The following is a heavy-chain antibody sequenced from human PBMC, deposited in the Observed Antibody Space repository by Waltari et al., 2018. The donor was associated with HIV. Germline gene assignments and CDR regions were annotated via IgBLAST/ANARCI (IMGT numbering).Heavy chain of an antibody. Sequence: QVQLVQSGAEVKKPGSSVKVSCKASGATFSSYAISWVRPAPGQGLEWMGGIIPIFGTANYAQKFQGRVTITADESTSTAYMELSSLRSEDTAVYYCARVGAYCGGDCYLDYWGQGTLVTVSS. D-gene: IGHD2-21*02. J-gene: IGHJ4*02. CDR1: GATFSSYA. CDR2: IIPIFGTA. CDR3: ARVGAYCGGDCYLDY. V-gene: IGHV1-69*01.